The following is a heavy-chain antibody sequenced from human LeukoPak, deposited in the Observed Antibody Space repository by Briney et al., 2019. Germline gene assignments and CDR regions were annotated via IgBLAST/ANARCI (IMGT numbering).Heavy chain of an antibody. V-gene: IGHV3-21*01. CDR3: ARDLGNYYGSGSYPPDY. J-gene: IGHJ4*02. CDR1: GFTFSSYA. CDR2: ISSSSSYI. D-gene: IGHD3-10*01. Sequence: GGSLRLSCAASGFTFSSYAMSWVRQAPGKGLEWVSSISSSSSYIYYADSVKGRFTISRDNAKNSLYLQMNSLRAEDTAVYYCARDLGNYYGSGSYPPDYWGQGTLVTVSS.